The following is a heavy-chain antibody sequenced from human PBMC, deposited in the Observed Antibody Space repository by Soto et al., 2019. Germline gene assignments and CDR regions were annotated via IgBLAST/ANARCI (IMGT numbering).Heavy chain of an antibody. D-gene: IGHD4-4*01. CDR3: ARAPPTVTTLYYYYGMDV. CDR1: GFTFRSYS. J-gene: IGHJ6*02. Sequence: GGSLRLSCAASGFTFRSYSRNWVRQAPGKGLEWVSSISSSSSYIYYADSVKGRFTISRDNAKNSLYLQMNSLRAEDTAVYYCARAPPTVTTLYYYYGMDVWGQGTTVTVSS. V-gene: IGHV3-21*01. CDR2: ISSSSSYI.